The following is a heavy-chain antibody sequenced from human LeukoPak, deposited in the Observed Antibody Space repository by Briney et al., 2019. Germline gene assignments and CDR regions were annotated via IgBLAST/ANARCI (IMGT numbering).Heavy chain of an antibody. V-gene: IGHV4-34*01. J-gene: IGHJ6*02. CDR1: GGSFSGYY. CDR3: ARGKTYYYGSGGDSYGMDV. D-gene: IGHD3-10*01. Sequence: PSETLSLTCAVYGGSFSGYYWSWIRQPPGKGLEWIGEINHSGSTNYNPSLKSRVTISVDTSKNQFSLKLSSVTAVDTAVYYCARGKTYYYGSGGDSYGMDVWGQGTTVTVSS. CDR2: INHSGST.